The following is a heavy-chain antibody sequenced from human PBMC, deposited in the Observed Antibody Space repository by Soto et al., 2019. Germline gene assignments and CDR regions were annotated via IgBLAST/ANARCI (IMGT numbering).Heavy chain of an antibody. D-gene: IGHD2-2*01. CDR2: IIPIFGTA. Sequence: QVQLVQSGAEVKKPGSSVKVSCKASGGTFSSYAISWVRQAPGQGLEWMGGIIPIFGTANYAQKFQGRVTITADESTSTAYMELSSLRSEDTAVHYCARDHCSSTSCPNSLYYYYGMDVWGQGTTVTVSS. CDR1: GGTFSSYA. V-gene: IGHV1-69*01. CDR3: ARDHCSSTSCPNSLYYYYGMDV. J-gene: IGHJ6*02.